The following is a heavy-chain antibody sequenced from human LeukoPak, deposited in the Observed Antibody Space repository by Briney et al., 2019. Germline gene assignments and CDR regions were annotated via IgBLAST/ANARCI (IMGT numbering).Heavy chain of an antibody. CDR2: INHSGST. Sequence: SETLSLTCAVSGGSISSGGYSWGWIRQPPGKGLEWIGYINHSGSTYYNPSLKSRVTISVDRSKNQFSLNLSSVTAADTAVYYCANQQTYYDFWSGPWGWFDPWGQGTLVTVSS. CDR1: GGSISSGGYS. D-gene: IGHD3-3*01. CDR3: ANQQTYYDFWSGPWGWFDP. J-gene: IGHJ5*02. V-gene: IGHV4-30-2*01.